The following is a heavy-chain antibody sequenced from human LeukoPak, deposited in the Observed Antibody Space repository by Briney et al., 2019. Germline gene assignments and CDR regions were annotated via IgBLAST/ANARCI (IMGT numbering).Heavy chain of an antibody. V-gene: IGHV1-2*02. D-gene: IGHD2-15*01. CDR2: INPHSGGT. J-gene: IGHJ6*03. CDR1: GYTFTCYY. Sequence: GASVKVSCKPSGYTFTCYYIQWVRQAPGQGLEWMGWINPHSGGTNYAQKFQGRVTMTRDTSISTAYMELSRLRSDDTAVYYCARGVVGATFYYYKDVWGKGTTVSVSS. CDR3: ARGVVGATFYYYKDV.